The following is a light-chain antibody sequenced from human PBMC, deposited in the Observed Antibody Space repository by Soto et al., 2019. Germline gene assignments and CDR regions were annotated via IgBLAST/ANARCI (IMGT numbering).Light chain of an antibody. CDR3: QQYDHISLT. CDR1: QDITNS. V-gene: IGKV1-33*01. J-gene: IGKJ4*01. Sequence: DIQMTQSPSSLSASVGDRVTITCQASQDITNSLNWYQQKPGKAPNLLIFDASNLDAGVPSRFSGSGSGTYFTFTIHSLQPEDVATYYCQQYDHISLTLGGGTKVDIK. CDR2: DAS.